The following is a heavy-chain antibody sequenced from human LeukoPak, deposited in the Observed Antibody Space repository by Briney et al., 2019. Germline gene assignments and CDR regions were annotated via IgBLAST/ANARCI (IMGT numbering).Heavy chain of an antibody. J-gene: IGHJ4*02. CDR3: ARAAYSGSYHSDY. Sequence: SETLSLTCTVSGGSVNSGSYYWNWIRQPQGKGLEWIGYIYYSGSTHYNPSLKSRVTISVDTSKNPFSLKLSSVTAADTAVYYCARAAYSGSYHSDYWGQGTLVTVSS. CDR1: GGSVNSGSYY. V-gene: IGHV4-61*01. CDR2: IYYSGST. D-gene: IGHD1-26*01.